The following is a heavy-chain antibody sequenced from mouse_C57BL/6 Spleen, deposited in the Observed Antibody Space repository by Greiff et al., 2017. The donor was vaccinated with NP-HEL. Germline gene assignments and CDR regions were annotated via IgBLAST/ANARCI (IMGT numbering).Heavy chain of an antibody. J-gene: IGHJ2*01. CDR2: IHPNSGST. D-gene: IGHD2-5*01. V-gene: IGHV1-64*01. CDR1: GYTFTSYW. CDR3: AGAYSNYGYFDY. Sequence: VKLQQPGAELVKPGASVKLSCKASGYTFTSYWMHWVKQRPGQGLEWIGMIHPNSGSTNYNEKFKSKATLTVDKSSSTAYMQLSSLTSEDSAVYYCAGAYSNYGYFDYWGQGTTLTVSS.